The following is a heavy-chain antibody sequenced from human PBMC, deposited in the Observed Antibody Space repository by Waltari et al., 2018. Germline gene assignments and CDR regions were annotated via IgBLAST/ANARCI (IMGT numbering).Heavy chain of an antibody. CDR1: GYSISSGYY. V-gene: IGHV4-38-2*01. D-gene: IGHD2-21*02. CDR2: IYHSGST. J-gene: IGHJ4*02. Sequence: QVQLQESGPGLVKPSETLSLTCAVSGYSISSGYYWGWIRQPPGKGLEWIGSIYHSGSTYYNPSLKSRVTISVDTSKNQFSLKLSSVTAADTAVYYCVCDVTAIFDYWGQGTLVTVSS. CDR3: VCDVTAIFDY.